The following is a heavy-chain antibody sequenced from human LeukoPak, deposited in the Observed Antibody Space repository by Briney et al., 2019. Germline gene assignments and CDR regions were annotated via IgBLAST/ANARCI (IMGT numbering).Heavy chain of an antibody. CDR2: ISSRTSDT. Sequence: GGSLRLSRAASGFTFSDYYMSWIRQAPGNGLEWVSYISSRTSDTNYVDSVKGRFTISRDNAKNSLYLHMNSLRAEDTAVYYCTRVGSSGSVDYWGQGTLVTVSS. CDR3: TRVGSSGSVDY. V-gene: IGHV3-11*06. J-gene: IGHJ4*02. D-gene: IGHD1-1*01. CDR1: GFTFSDYY.